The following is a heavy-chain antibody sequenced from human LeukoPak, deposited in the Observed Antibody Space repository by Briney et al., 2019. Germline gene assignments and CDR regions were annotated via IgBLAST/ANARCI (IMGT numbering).Heavy chain of an antibody. CDR2: ISWNSGSI. CDR1: GFTFDDYA. J-gene: IGHJ4*02. CDR3: AKTSHSSGWYGYFDY. V-gene: IGHV3-9*03. Sequence: GGSLRLSCAASGFTFDDYAMHWVRQAPGKGLEWVSGISWNSGSIGYADSVKGRFTISRDNAKNSLYLQMNSLRAEDMALYYCAKTSHSSGWYGYFDYWGQGTLVTVSS. D-gene: IGHD6-19*01.